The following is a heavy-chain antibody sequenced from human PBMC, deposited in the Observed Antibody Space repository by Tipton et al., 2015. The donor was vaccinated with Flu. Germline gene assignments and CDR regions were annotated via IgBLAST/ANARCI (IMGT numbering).Heavy chain of an antibody. Sequence: TLSLTCAVYGGSFSGYYWSWIRQPPGKGLEWIGYIYYSGSTNYNPSLKSRVTISVDTSKNQFSLKLSSVTAADTAVYYCARERPEGKKHIHNWFDPWGQGTLVTVSS. CDR3: ARERPEGKKHIHNWFDP. J-gene: IGHJ5*02. CDR1: GGSFSGYY. D-gene: IGHD2-21*01. V-gene: IGHV4-59*01. CDR2: IYYSGST.